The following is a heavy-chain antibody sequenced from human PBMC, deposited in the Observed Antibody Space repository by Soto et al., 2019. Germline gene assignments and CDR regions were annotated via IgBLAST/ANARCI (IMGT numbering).Heavy chain of an antibody. CDR3: ARVVFRELNWFDP. CDR2: IYYSGST. V-gene: IGHV4-31*03. CDR1: GGSISSGGYY. Sequence: KPSETLSLTCTVSGGSISSGGYYWSWIRQHPGKGLEWIGYIYYSGSTYYNPSLKSRVTISVDTSKNQFSLKLSSVTAADTAVYYCARVVFRELNWFDPWGQGTLVTSPQ. D-gene: IGHD2-21*01. J-gene: IGHJ5*02.